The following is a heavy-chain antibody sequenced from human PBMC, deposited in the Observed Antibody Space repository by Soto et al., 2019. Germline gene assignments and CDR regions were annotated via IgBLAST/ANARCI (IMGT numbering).Heavy chain of an antibody. CDR3: AHRGYMYGNWDHGYFDY. Sequence: QITLKESGPTRVRPTQTLALTCTFSGFSLTTSGVGVGWIRKTPGKALEWLAVIYWDDDKRYSPSLKSRLTITKXXYXNXXVLKMADMDPVDTATYFCAHRGYMYGNWDHGYFDYWGQGTLVTVSS. D-gene: IGHD5-18*01. V-gene: IGHV2-5*02. CDR1: GFSLTTSGVG. J-gene: IGHJ4*02. CDR2: IYWDDDK.